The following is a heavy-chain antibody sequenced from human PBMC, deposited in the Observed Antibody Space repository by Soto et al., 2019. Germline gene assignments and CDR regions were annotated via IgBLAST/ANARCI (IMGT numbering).Heavy chain of an antibody. Sequence: QVQLVESGGGVVQPGRSLRLSCAASGFTFISYAMHWVRQAPGKGLEWVAVISFDGSTEYYADSVKGRFTISRDNSKNTVYLQMNSLRSEDTAVYYWARARHGSGSYTHFSYGLDVWGQGTTVTVSS. CDR1: GFTFISYA. CDR2: ISFDGSTE. CDR3: ARARHGSGSYTHFSYGLDV. V-gene: IGHV3-30-3*01. D-gene: IGHD3-10*01. J-gene: IGHJ6*02.